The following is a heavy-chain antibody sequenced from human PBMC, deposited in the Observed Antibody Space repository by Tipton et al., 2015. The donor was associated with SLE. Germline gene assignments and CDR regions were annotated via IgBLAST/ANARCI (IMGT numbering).Heavy chain of an antibody. CDR3: ARGAGGYSYGPDAFDI. Sequence: SLRLSCAASGFTFSSYGMHWVRQAPGKGLEWVAVISYDGSNKYYADSVKGRFTISRDNSKNTLYLQMNSLRAEDTAVYYCARGAGGYSYGPDAFDIWGQGTMVTVSS. CDR1: GFTFSSYG. D-gene: IGHD5-18*01. J-gene: IGHJ3*02. V-gene: IGHV3-30*03. CDR2: ISYDGSNK.